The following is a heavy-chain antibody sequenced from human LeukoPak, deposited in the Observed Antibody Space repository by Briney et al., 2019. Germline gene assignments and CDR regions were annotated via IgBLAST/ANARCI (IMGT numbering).Heavy chain of an antibody. CDR3: ARETYFYDSSGFSYIDWFDP. CDR1: GGTFSSDA. Sequence: SVKVSCKASGGTFSSDAISWVRQAPGQRPEWMGKVTPILGIANYAPKFQGRVTLIADKSTNTAYMELSSLRSEDTAIYYCARETYFYDSSGFSYIDWFDPWGQGTLVTVSS. J-gene: IGHJ5*02. CDR2: VTPILGIA. V-gene: IGHV1-69*04. D-gene: IGHD3-22*01.